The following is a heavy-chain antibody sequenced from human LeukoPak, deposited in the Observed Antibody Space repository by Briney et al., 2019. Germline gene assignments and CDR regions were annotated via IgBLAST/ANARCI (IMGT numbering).Heavy chain of an antibody. D-gene: IGHD3-10*01. V-gene: IGHV4-4*02. Sequence: PSETLSLTCAVSGGSISSSNWWSWVRQSPGEGLEWIGEVHHSGSTNYNPSLKSRVTISVDTSKNQFSLKLSSVTAADTAVFYCARGVGSGSYYNYWGQGTLVTVSS. J-gene: IGHJ4*02. CDR3: ARGVGSGSYYNY. CDR1: GGSISSSNW. CDR2: VHHSGST.